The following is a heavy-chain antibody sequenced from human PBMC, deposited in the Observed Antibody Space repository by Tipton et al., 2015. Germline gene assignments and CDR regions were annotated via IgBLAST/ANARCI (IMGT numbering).Heavy chain of an antibody. J-gene: IGHJ4*02. Sequence: TLSLTCTVSSDSINKYYWSWIRQPPGKELQWIGYIQYSGGTNYNPSLESRVSMSVDTSKTQFSLKMRSVTATDTAVYYCARARGRHGGLFDSWGQGTLVTVSS. CDR2: IQYSGGT. CDR3: ARARGRHGGLFDS. CDR1: SDSINKYY. V-gene: IGHV4-59*01. D-gene: IGHD4-23*01.